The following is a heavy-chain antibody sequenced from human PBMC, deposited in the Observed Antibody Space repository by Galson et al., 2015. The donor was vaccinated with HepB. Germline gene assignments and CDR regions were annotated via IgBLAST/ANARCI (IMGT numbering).Heavy chain of an antibody. J-gene: IGHJ6*02. CDR1: GYTFTSYG. D-gene: IGHD3-22*01. Sequence: SVKVSCKASGYTFTSYGISWVRQAPGQGLEWMGWISAYNGNTNYAQKLQGRVTMTTDTSTSTAYMELRSLRSDDTAVYYCAVESGYYLGYYYGMDVWGQGTTVTVSS. CDR3: AVESGYYLGYYYGMDV. CDR2: ISAYNGNT. V-gene: IGHV1-18*04.